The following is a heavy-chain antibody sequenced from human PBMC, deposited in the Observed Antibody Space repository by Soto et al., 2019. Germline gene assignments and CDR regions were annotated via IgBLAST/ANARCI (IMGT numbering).Heavy chain of an antibody. D-gene: IGHD5-12*01. CDR2: IYDSGSS. CDR3: AREKGYISGPKNFDY. J-gene: IGHJ4*02. V-gene: IGHV4-30-4*01. CDR1: GASISSGDYF. Sequence: SETLSLTCTVSGASISSGDYFWSWIRQSPGKGLQWIGYIYDSGSSYYNPSLKSRVTMSVGTSKNQFSLKLSSVTAADTAVYYCAREKGYISGPKNFDYWGQGTLVTVSS.